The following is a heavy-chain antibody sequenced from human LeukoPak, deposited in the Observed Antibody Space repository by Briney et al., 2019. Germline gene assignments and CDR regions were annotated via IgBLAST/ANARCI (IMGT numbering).Heavy chain of an antibody. CDR1: GGSISSGGYY. Sequence: SETLSLTCTVSGGSISSGGYYWSWIRQHPGKGLEWIGYIYYSGSTYYNPSLKSRVTISVDTSKNQFSLKLSSVTAADTAVYYCAREAYCSGGSCAGYRDNWFDPWGQGTLVTVSS. V-gene: IGHV4-31*03. CDR3: AREAYCSGGSCAGYRDNWFDP. J-gene: IGHJ5*02. CDR2: IYYSGST. D-gene: IGHD2-15*01.